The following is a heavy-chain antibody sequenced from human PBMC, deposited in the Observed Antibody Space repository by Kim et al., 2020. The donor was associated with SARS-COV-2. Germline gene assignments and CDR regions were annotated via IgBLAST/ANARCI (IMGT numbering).Heavy chain of an antibody. CDR3: ARVLTSGWSYFDY. CDR2: ISSSGSYI. CDR1: GFTFSSYS. J-gene: IGHJ4*02. V-gene: IGHV3-21*01. Sequence: GGSLRLSCAASGFTFSSYSMNRVRQAPGKGLEWISSISSSGSYIYYSDSMKGRFTISRDNARASLYLQMNSLRAEDTAVYYCARVLTSGWSYFDYWGQG. D-gene: IGHD6-19*01.